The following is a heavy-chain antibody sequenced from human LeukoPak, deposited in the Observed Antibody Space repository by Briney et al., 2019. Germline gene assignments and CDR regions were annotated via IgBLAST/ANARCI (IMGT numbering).Heavy chain of an antibody. CDR3: ARVVPAASEPYFDY. CDR1: GGSISSSSYY. J-gene: IGHJ4*02. Sequence: SETLSLTCTVSGGSISSSSYYWGWIRQPPGKGLEWIGSIYYSGSTYYNPSLKSRVTISVDTSKNQFSLKLSSVTAADTAVYYCARVVPAASEPYFDYWGQGTLVTVSS. CDR2: IYYSGST. D-gene: IGHD2-2*01. V-gene: IGHV4-39*07.